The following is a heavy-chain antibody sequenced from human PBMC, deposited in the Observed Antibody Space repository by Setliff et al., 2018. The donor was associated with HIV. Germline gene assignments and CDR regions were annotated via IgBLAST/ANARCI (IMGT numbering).Heavy chain of an antibody. J-gene: IGHJ3*02. D-gene: IGHD3-9*01. Sequence: PGESLKISCQGSGYNFATYWIGWVRQTPGKGLEWIGIIFPDDSDTRERPSFQGHVSISVDKSINTAYLEWDSLKDSDSAMYYCARQGDYHILTGYYSGPHDAFDIWGQGTMVTVSS. CDR1: GYNFATYW. CDR2: IFPDDSDT. V-gene: IGHV5-51*01. CDR3: ARQGDYHILTGYYSGPHDAFDI.